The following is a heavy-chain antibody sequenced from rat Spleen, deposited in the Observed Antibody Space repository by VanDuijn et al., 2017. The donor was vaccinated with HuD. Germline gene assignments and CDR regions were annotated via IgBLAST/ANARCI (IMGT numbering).Heavy chain of an antibody. V-gene: IGHV5S13*01. CDR3: ARRKLYYGFDY. CDR2: ITSAGGNT. CDR1: GFTFSSFA. Sequence: EVQLVESGGGLVQPGRSLKLSCAASGFTFSSFAMAWVRQVPKKGLEWVATITSAGGNTYYPDSVKGRFTISRDNAKNTQYLLMDSLRSEDTATYYCARRKLYYGFDYWGQGVMVTVSS. D-gene: IGHD1-6*01. J-gene: IGHJ2*01.